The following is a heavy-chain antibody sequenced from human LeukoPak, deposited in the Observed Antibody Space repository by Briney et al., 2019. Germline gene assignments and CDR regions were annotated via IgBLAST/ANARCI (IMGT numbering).Heavy chain of an antibody. CDR3: ARGQQLADY. V-gene: IGHV4-39*01. D-gene: IGHD6-13*01. Sequence: SETLSLTCTVSGGSISSSSYYWGWIRQPPGKGLEWIGSIDYSGSTYYNPSLKSRVTISVDTSKNQFSLKLSSVTAADTAVYYCARGQQLADYWGQGTLVTVSS. CDR1: GGSISSSSYY. J-gene: IGHJ4*02. CDR2: IDYSGST.